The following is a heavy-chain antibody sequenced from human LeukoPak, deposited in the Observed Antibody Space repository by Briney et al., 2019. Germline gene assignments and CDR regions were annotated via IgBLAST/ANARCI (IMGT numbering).Heavy chain of an antibody. CDR1: GYTFTSYA. J-gene: IGHJ3*02. CDR2: INAGNGNT. V-gene: IGHV1-3*01. CDR3: ARYTVVTHAFDI. D-gene: IGHD4-23*01. Sequence: ASVKVSCKASGYTFTSYAMHWVRQAPGQRLEWMGWINAGNGNTKYSQKFQGRVTITRDTSASTAYMELSSLRSEDTAVYYCARYTVVTHAFDIWGQGTMVTVSS.